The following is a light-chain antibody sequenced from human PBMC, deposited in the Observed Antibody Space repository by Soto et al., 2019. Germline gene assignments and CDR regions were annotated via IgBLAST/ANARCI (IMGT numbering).Light chain of an antibody. Sequence: DIQMTQSPSALSSSLGDSATITCRGSQSISSWLAWYQQKPWKAPKLLIYDAYTLQSGVPSRYSGSGSGTEFTPTISNLQPDDFATYYCQQHESYSPWTFGQGTKVDIK. CDR3: QQHESYSPWT. J-gene: IGKJ1*01. CDR2: DAY. V-gene: IGKV1-5*01. CDR1: QSISSW.